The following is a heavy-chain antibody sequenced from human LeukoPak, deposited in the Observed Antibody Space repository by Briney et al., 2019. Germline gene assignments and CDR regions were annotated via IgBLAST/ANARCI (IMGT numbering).Heavy chain of an antibody. CDR1: GFTFNIYA. D-gene: IGHD3-10*01. Sequence: PGGSLRLSCAASGFTFNIYAMSWVRLAPGKGLQWVASMCGSAGCTYYEDSVRDRFTISRDNSKNILYLQMNSLRAEDTAIYYCARDRPNYHESNGHYYNRDGDHWGQGTLVTVSS. V-gene: IGHV3-23*01. J-gene: IGHJ5*02. CDR2: MCGSAGCT. CDR3: ARDRPNYHESNGHYYNRDGDH.